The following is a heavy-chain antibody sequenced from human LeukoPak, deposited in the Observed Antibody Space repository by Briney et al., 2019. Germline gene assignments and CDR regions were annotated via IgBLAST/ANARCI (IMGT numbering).Heavy chain of an antibody. D-gene: IGHD3-3*01. CDR1: GGSISSGEYY. CDR2: IYYSGST. Sequence: SQTLSLTCTVSGGSISSGEYYWSWIRQPPGKGREWIGYIYYSGSTYYNPSLKSRVTISVDTSKNQFSLKLSSVTAADTAVYYCAGTYYDFTSPFDYWGQGTLVTVSS. V-gene: IGHV4-30-4*08. CDR3: AGTYYDFTSPFDY. J-gene: IGHJ4*02.